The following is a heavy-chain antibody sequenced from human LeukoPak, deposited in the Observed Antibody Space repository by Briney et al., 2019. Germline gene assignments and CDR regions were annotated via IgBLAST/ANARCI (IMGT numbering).Heavy chain of an antibody. CDR2: IFYSGST. CDR1: GGSFSDYY. CDR3: AKSNGYGLVDI. Sequence: SETLSLTCAVYGGSFSDYYWGWIRQPPGKGLEWIGNIFYSGSTYYSPSLKSRVTISLDTSRNQFSLKLNSVTAADTAVYYCAKSNGYGLVDIWGQGTMVTVSS. J-gene: IGHJ3*02. D-gene: IGHD3-10*01. V-gene: IGHV4-34*12.